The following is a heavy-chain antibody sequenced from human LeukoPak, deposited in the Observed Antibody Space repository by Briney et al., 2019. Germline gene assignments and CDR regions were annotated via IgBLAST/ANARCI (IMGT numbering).Heavy chain of an antibody. Sequence: ASVKVPCKASGYTFTSYGISWVRQAPGQGLEWMGWISAYNGNTNYAQKLQGRVTMTTDTSTSTAYMELRSLRSDDTAVYYCARVVGGPFYYDSSGSDYWGQGTLVTVSS. D-gene: IGHD3-22*01. CDR3: ARVVGGPFYYDSSGSDY. V-gene: IGHV1-18*01. J-gene: IGHJ4*02. CDR1: GYTFTSYG. CDR2: ISAYNGNT.